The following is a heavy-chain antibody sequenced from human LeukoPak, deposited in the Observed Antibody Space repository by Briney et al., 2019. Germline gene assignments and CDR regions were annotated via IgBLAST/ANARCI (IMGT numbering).Heavy chain of an antibody. D-gene: IGHD3-22*01. Sequence: PGGSLRLSCAAPGFAFSTYAMHWVRQAPGKGLEWVAVVSYDGSNKYYADSVKGRFTISRDNSKNTLYLQMNSLRAEDTAVYYCARERDDSSGYKHPIYWGQGTLVTVSS. CDR2: VSYDGSNK. CDR1: GFAFSTYA. V-gene: IGHV3-30*04. CDR3: ARERDDSSGYKHPIY. J-gene: IGHJ4*02.